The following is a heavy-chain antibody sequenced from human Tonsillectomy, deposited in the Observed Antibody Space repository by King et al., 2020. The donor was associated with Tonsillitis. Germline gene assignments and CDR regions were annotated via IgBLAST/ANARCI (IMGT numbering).Heavy chain of an antibody. V-gene: IGHV4-59*01. D-gene: IGHD1-14*01. CDR2: IFYSGSS. Sequence: QLQESGPGLVKPSETLSLTCTVSGGSINSYYWSLIRQPPGKGLEWIGFIFYSGSSNYKPSLKSRVPISVETSKNPFSLKLSSLTAADTAVYYCAKITAPYWYFDLWGRGTLVTVSS. CDR1: GGSINSYY. J-gene: IGHJ2*01. CDR3: AKITAPYWYFDL.